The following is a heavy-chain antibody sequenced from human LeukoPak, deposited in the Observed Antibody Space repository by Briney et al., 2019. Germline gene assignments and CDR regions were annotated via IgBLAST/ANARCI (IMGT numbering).Heavy chain of an antibody. D-gene: IGHD2-2*01. CDR2: ISSSSYI. J-gene: IGHJ6*03. Sequence: PGGSLRLSCAASGFTFSSYSMNWLRQAPGEGLEWVSSISSSSYIYYADSVKGRFTISRDNAKNSLYLRMNSLRAEDTAVYYCARAPEATFPNCSSTSCLLYYYYYMDVWDKGTTVAVSS. CDR1: GFTFSSYS. V-gene: IGHV3-21*01. CDR3: ARAPEATFPNCSSTSCLLYYYYYMDV.